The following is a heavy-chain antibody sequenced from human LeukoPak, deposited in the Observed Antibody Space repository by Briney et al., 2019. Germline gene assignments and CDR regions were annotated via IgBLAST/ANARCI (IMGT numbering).Heavy chain of an antibody. V-gene: IGHV1-18*04. Sequence: VASVTVSCKASGYTFTSYYMHWVRQAPGQGLEWMGWITVNNGYTKYAQELQGRVTMTTDTSTSTAYMELRSLRSDDTAVYYCAKVHCISTNCNHIWTYFDYWGQGTLVTVSS. CDR3: AKVHCISTNCNHIWTYFDY. D-gene: IGHD2-2*01. CDR1: GYTFTSYY. CDR2: ITVNNGYT. J-gene: IGHJ4*02.